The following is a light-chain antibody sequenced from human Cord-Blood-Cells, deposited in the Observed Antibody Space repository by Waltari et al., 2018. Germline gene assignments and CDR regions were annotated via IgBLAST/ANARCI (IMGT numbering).Light chain of an antibody. J-gene: IGLJ2*01. CDR2: EGS. V-gene: IGLV2-23*01. CDR3: CSYAGSVV. Sequence: QSALTQSASVSGSPGQSITISCTGTSSDVGSSNLVSWYQQHPGKAPKLMIYEGSKRPSGVSNRFSGSKSGNTASLTISGLQAEDEADYYCCSYAGSVVFGGGTKLTVL. CDR1: SSDVGSSNL.